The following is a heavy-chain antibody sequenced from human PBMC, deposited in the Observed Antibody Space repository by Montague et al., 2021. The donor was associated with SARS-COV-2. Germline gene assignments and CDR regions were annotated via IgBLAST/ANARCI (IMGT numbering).Heavy chain of an antibody. V-gene: IGHV4-61*02. CDR1: GGSISSGNYY. D-gene: IGHD1-26*01. CDR2: IYTSGST. J-gene: IGHJ4*02. CDR3: AREVGRYYDWGPDS. Sequence: TLSLTCTVSGGSISSGNYYWSWIRQPAGKGLEWIGRIYTSGSTNYNPSLKSRVTISADTSKNQFSLKLSSMTAADTAVYYCAREVGRYYDWGPDSWGQGTLVTVSS.